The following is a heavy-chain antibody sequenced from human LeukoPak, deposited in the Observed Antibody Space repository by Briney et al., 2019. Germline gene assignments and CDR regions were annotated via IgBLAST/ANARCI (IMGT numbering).Heavy chain of an antibody. V-gene: IGHV3-74*01. CDR1: GFTFSSYW. J-gene: IGHJ4*02. Sequence: GGSLRLSCAASGFTFSSYWMHWVRQAPGEGLVWVSRINSDGSSTSYADSVKGRSTISRDNAKNTLYLQMNSLRAEDTAVYYCARGEYDYVWGSYPQSDYWGQGTLVTVSS. D-gene: IGHD3-16*02. CDR3: ARGEYDYVWGSYPQSDY. CDR2: INSDGSST.